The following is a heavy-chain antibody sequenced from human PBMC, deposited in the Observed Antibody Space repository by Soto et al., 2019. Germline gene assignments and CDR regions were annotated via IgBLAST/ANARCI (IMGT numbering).Heavy chain of an antibody. J-gene: IGHJ5*02. CDR3: ARQAALNWCDP. Sequence: PSETLSLTCTVSGGSISSSSYYRGWIRQPPGKGLEWIGSIYYSGSTYYNPSLKSRVTISVDTSKNQFSLKLSSVTAADTAVYYCARQAALNWCDPWGQGTLVTVSS. D-gene: IGHD6-13*01. CDR2: IYYSGST. V-gene: IGHV4-39*01. CDR1: GGSISSSSYY.